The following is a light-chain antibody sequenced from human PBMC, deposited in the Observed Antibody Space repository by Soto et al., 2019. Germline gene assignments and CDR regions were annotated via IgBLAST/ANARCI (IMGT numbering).Light chain of an antibody. J-gene: IGLJ1*01. Sequence: QSVLTQPASVSGSPGQSITISCTGTSSDVGGYNYVSWYQQYPGKAPKLMIYEVSNRPSGVSNRFSGSKSGNTASLTISGLQAEDEADYYCSSYKSSSTPYVLGTGTKVT. CDR1: SSDVGGYNY. CDR2: EVS. CDR3: SSYKSSSTPYV. V-gene: IGLV2-14*01.